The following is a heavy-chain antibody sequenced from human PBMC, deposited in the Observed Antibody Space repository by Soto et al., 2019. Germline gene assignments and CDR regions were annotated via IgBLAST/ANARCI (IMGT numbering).Heavy chain of an antibody. CDR2: ISAYNGNT. CDR1: GYTFTSYG. D-gene: IGHD6-6*01. V-gene: IGHV1-18*01. J-gene: IGHJ4*02. Sequence: QVQLVQSGAEVKKPGASVKVSCKASGYTFTSYGISWVRQAPGQGLEWMGWISAYNGNTNYAQKLQGRVTMTTDTSTRRAYTEMRSLRSDDAAVFYCATSPRHPDDYWGQGTLVTVSS. CDR3: ATSPRHPDDY.